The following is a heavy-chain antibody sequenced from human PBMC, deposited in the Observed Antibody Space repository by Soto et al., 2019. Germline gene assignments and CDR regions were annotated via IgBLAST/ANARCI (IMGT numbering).Heavy chain of an antibody. Sequence: EVQLVESGGGLVQPGGSLRLSCEASGFTFSDHYMDWVRQVPGKGPEWIGRCRNKVNSYTTQYAASVKGRFIISRDDSENSLYLQMNSLTTEDTAVYYCARAWGGTFWYFDLWGRGTLVTVSS. CDR2: CRNKVNSYTT. CDR3: ARAWGGTFWYFDL. J-gene: IGHJ2*01. V-gene: IGHV3-72*01. D-gene: IGHD2-15*01. CDR1: GFTFSDHY.